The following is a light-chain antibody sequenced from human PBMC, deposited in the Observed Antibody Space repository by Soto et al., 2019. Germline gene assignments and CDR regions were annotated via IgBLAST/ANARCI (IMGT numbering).Light chain of an antibody. CDR1: SSDVGGYNY. J-gene: IGLJ1*01. Sequence: QSALTQPASVSGSPGLSITISCTGTSSDVGGYNYDSWYQQHPDKAPKLMIYVVSTRPSGVSNRFSGSKSGNTASLTISGLQAEDEADYYCGSYTSSDTPYVFGTGTKLTVL. CDR3: GSYTSSDTPYV. V-gene: IGLV2-14*01. CDR2: VVS.